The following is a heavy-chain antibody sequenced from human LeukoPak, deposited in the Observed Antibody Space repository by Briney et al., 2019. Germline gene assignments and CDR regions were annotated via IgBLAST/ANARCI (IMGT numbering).Heavy chain of an antibody. J-gene: IGHJ6*03. D-gene: IGHD1-1*01. CDR2: IIPIFGTA. V-gene: IGHV1-69*05. CDR3: ARAPTGTDYYYYYMDV. CDR1: GDTFTSYA. Sequence: ASVKVSCKASGDTFTSYAISWVRQAPGQGLEWMGGIIPIFGTANYAQKFQGRVTITTDESTSTAYMELSSLRSEDTAVYYCARAPTGTDYYYYYMDVWGKGTTVTVSS.